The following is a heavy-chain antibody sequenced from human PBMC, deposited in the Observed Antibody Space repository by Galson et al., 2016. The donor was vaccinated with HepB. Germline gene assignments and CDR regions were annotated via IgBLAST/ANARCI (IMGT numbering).Heavy chain of an antibody. Sequence: SLRLSRAASGFIFDDYAMSWVRQIPGKGLEWVSTISWNSRRIDYADSVKGRFTVSRDNAKNSMHLQMNSLKTEDTALYYCAKDRGNLNYYQLYGLDVWGQGTTVTVSS. V-gene: IGHV3-9*01. CDR2: ISWNSRRI. CDR1: GFIFDDYA. D-gene: IGHD3-10*01. CDR3: AKDRGNLNYYQLYGLDV. J-gene: IGHJ6*02.